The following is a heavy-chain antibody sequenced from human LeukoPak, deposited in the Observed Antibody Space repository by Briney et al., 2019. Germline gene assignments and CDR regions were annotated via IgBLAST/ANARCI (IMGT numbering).Heavy chain of an antibody. V-gene: IGHV4-34*01. D-gene: IGHD4-17*01. Sequence: SETLSLTCAVYGGSFSGYYWSWIRQPPGKGLEWIGEINHSGSTNYNPSLKSRVTISVDTSKNQFSLKLSSVTAADTAVYYCARTTVTVRAFDIWGQGTMVTVSS. CDR2: INHSGST. CDR3: ARTTVTVRAFDI. J-gene: IGHJ3*02. CDR1: GGSFSGYY.